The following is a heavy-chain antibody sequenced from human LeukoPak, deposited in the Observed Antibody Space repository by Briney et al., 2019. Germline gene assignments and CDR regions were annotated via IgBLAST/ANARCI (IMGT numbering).Heavy chain of an antibody. V-gene: IGHV1-2*02. D-gene: IGHD5-18*01. CDR3: AREAGYSYADDYYYYYYGMDV. CDR1: GYTFTGYY. CDR2: INPNSGGT. J-gene: IGHJ6*02. Sequence: ASVKVSCKASGYTFTGYYMHWVRQAPGQGPEWMGWINPNSGGTNYAQKFQGRVTMTRDTSISTAYMELSRLRSDDTAVYYCAREAGYSYADDYYYYYYGMDVWGQGTTVTVSS.